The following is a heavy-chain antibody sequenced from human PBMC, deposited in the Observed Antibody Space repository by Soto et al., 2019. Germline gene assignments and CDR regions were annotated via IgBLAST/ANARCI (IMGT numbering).Heavy chain of an antibody. CDR2: IYYSGSN. V-gene: IGHV4-59*01. D-gene: IGHD3-10*01. J-gene: IGHJ6*02. CDR1: GGSISSYY. CDR3: ARVRGGGMDV. Sequence: QVQLQESGPGLVKPSETLSLTCTVSGGSISSYYWSWIRQPPGKGLEWIGYIYYSGSNNYNPSLKSRVTISVDTSKNQVSLKLSSVTASDTAVYYCARVRGGGMDVWGQGTTVTVSS.